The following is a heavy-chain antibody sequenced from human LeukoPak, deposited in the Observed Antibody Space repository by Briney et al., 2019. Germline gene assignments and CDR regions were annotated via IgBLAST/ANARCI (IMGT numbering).Heavy chain of an antibody. CDR1: GYIFSTYG. J-gene: IGHJ4*02. D-gene: IGHD6-19*01. CDR3: ARRRSEEFDFDC. V-gene: IGHV1-18*01. Sequence: ASVKVSCKASGYIFSTYGISWVRQAPGQGLEWMGCISGYNGNTNYAQKLQGRVTMTTDASTSTAYMELRSLRSDDTAVYYCARRRSEEFDFDCWGQGTLVTVSS. CDR2: ISGYNGNT.